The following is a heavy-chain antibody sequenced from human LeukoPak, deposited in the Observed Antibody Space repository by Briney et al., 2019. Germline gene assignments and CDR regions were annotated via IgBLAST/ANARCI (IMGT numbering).Heavy chain of an antibody. CDR1: GFPFCSYS. J-gene: IGHJ4*02. CDR2: ISGTGGST. V-gene: IGHV3-23*01. D-gene: IGHD3-22*01. CDR3: ATNSYDSSGNYPSDY. Sequence: GGPLRLPCAASGFPFCSYSMTWVRQSPGKGLEWVSIISGTGGSTYYEDSVKGRFTISRDNSESTLFLQMNSLRAEDTAIYYCATNSYDSSGNYPSDYWGQGTLVTVSS.